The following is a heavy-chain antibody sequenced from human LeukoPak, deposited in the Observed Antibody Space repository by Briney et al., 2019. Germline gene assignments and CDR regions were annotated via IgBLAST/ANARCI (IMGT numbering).Heavy chain of an antibody. CDR1: VCTLISYA. V-gene: IGHV1-69*10. D-gene: IGHD6-13*01. CDR3: ASPYSSSFR. CDR2: VISILGIA. Sequence: AVTVSFKCSVCTLISYASSGVRQAAGQGLEWMGGVISILGIANYAQKFQDRVTIPADKSTSTAYMELSSLRSEDTAVYYCASPYSSSFRWGQGTLVTVSS. J-gene: IGHJ4*02.